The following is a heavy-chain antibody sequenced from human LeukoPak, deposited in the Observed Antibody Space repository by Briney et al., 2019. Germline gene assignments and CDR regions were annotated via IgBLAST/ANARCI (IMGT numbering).Heavy chain of an antibody. V-gene: IGHV1-69*13. CDR1: GYTFTGYY. Sequence: SVKVSCKASGYTFTGYYMHWVRQAPGQGLEWMGGIIPIFGTANYAQKFQGRVTITADESTSTAYMELSSLRSEDTAVYYCARDPYCGGDCYPLTGYWGQGTLVTVSS. CDR3: ARDPYCGGDCYPLTGY. J-gene: IGHJ4*02. D-gene: IGHD2-21*02. CDR2: IIPIFGTA.